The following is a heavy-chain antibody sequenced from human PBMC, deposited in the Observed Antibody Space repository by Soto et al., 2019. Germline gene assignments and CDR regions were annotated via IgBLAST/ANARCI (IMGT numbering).Heavy chain of an antibody. CDR3: AKDPTLGYCSSTSCRGYYYYGMDV. CDR1: GFTFSSYA. CDR2: ISGSGGST. J-gene: IGHJ6*02. Sequence: PGGSLRLSCAASGFTFSSYAMSWVRQAPGKGLEWVSAISGSGGSTYYADSVKGRFTISRDNSKNTLYLQMNSLRAEDTAVYYCAKDPTLGYCSSTSCRGYYYYGMDVWGQGTTVTVSS. V-gene: IGHV3-23*01. D-gene: IGHD2-2*01.